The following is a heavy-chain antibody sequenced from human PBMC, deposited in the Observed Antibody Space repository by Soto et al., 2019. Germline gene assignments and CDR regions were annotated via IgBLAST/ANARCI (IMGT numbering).Heavy chain of an antibody. CDR1: GFTVSSNY. V-gene: IGHV3-66*01. CDR3: ARNYYDSSGYYYGGAFDI. CDR2: IYSGGST. Sequence: EVQLVESGGALVQPGGSLRLSCAASGFTVSSNYMSWVRQAPGKGLEWVSVIYSGGSTYYADSVKGRFTISRDNSKNTLYLQMNSLRAEDTAVYYCARNYYDSSGYYYGGAFDIWGQGTMVTVSS. D-gene: IGHD3-22*01. J-gene: IGHJ3*02.